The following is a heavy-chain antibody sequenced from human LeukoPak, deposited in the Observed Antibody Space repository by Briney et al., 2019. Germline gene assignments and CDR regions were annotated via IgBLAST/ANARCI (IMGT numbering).Heavy chain of an antibody. D-gene: IGHD6-13*01. CDR2: INPNSGAT. Sequence: ASVKVSCKASGYTFTDYYMLWVRQAPGQGLEWMGWINPNSGATKYAQKFQGRVTMTRDRSISTAYMELSRLRSDDTAVYYCARGPSSWSTFDYWGQGTLVTVSS. CDR3: ARGPSSWSTFDY. V-gene: IGHV1-2*02. J-gene: IGHJ4*02. CDR1: GYTFTDYY.